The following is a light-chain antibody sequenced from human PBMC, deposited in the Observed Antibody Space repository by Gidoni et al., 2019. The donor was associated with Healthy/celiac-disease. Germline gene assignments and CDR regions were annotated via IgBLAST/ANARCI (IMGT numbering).Light chain of an antibody. Sequence: QLVLTQSPSASASLAPSVKLTCTLSSGHSSHAIAWHQQQPEKGPRYLMKLNSDGSHSKGDGIPDRFSGSSSGAERYLTISSLQSEDEADYYCQTWGTGTLYVFGTGTKVTVL. J-gene: IGLJ1*01. CDR3: QTWGTGTLYV. CDR1: SGHSSHA. V-gene: IGLV4-69*01. CDR2: LNSDGSH.